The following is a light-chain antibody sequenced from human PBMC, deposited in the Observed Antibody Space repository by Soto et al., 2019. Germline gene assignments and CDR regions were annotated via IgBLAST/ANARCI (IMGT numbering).Light chain of an antibody. CDR2: DAF. V-gene: IGKV1-5*01. J-gene: IGKJ4*01. CDR1: QSISSW. Sequence: DIQMTQSPSSLSASVGDRVTITCRASQSISSWLAWYQQKLGKAPKLLIFDAFSLESGVPSRFSGSRSGTEFTLTISSLQPDDYATYYCQQYNSYSPLTFGGGTKVEIK. CDR3: QQYNSYSPLT.